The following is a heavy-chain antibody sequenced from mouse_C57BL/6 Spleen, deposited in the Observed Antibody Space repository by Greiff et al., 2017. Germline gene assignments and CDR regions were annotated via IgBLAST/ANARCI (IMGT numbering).Heavy chain of an antibody. CDR1: GFNFKNTY. D-gene: IGHD2-4*01. V-gene: IGHV14-3*01. J-gene: IGHJ2*01. CDR3: AREIGLRPGDFDY. Sequence: EVKLQESVAELVRPGASVKLSCTASGFNFKNTYMHWVKQRPEQGLEWIGRIDPANGNTKYAPKFQGKAAITADTSSNTAYLQLSSLTSEDTAIYYCAREIGLRPGDFDYWGQGTTLTVSS. CDR2: IDPANGNT.